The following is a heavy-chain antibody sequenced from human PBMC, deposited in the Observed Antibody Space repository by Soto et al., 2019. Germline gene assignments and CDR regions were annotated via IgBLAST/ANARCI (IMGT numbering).Heavy chain of an antibody. CDR3: AREGIPERRLTYYYGMDV. Sequence: SVKVSFKASGGTFSSYAISWARQAPGQGLEWMGGIIPIFGTANYAQKFQGRVTITADESTSTAYMELSSLRSEDTAVYYCAREGIPERRLTYYYGMDVWGQGTTVTVSS. V-gene: IGHV1-69*13. D-gene: IGHD1-1*01. CDR2: IIPIFGTA. CDR1: GGTFSSYA. J-gene: IGHJ6*01.